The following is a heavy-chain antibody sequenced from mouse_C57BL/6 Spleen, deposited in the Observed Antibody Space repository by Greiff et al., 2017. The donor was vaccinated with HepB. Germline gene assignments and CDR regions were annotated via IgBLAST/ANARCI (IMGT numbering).Heavy chain of an antibody. CDR3: ARNWDGYFDY. CDR2: ILPGRGST. CDR1: GYTFTGYW. D-gene: IGHD4-1*01. Sequence: QVQLQQSGAELMKPGASVKLSCKATGYTFTGYWIEWVKQRPGHGLEWIGAILPGRGSTNYNEKFKGKATFTADTSSNTAYMQLSSLTTEDSAIYYCARNWDGYFDYWGQGTTLTVSS. V-gene: IGHV1-9*01. J-gene: IGHJ2*01.